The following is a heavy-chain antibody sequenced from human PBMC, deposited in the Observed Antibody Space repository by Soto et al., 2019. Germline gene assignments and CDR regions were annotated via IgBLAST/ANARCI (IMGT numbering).Heavy chain of an antibody. V-gene: IGHV3-43*01. J-gene: IGHJ6*02. D-gene: IGHD3-9*01. CDR2: ISWDGGST. CDR1: GFTFDDYT. Sequence: GGSLRLSCAASGFTFDDYTMHWVRQAPGKGLEWVSLISWDGGSTYYADSVKGRFTISRDNSKNPLYLQMNSLRTEDTALYYCAKGGPTYYDILTGYPYYYYGMDVWGQGTTVTVS. CDR3: AKGGPTYYDILTGYPYYYYGMDV.